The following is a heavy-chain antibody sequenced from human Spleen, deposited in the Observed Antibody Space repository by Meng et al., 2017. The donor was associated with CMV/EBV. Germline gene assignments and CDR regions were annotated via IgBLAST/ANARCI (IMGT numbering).Heavy chain of an antibody. J-gene: IGHJ5*02. CDR3: TTDGAPLWLAYCGGDCSVLEH. Sequence: GGSLRLSCAASGFTFSSYWMSWVRQAPGKGLEWVGRIKSKTDGGTTQYAVPVRGRFTMSRDDSKNTVYLEMSSLKIEDTAVYYCTTDGAPLWLAYCGGDCSVLEHWGQGTLVTVSS. D-gene: IGHD2-21*01. V-gene: IGHV3-15*01. CDR1: GFTFSSYW. CDR2: IKSKTDGGTT.